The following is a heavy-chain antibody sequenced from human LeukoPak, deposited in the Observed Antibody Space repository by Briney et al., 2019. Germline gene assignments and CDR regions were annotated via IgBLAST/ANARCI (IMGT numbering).Heavy chain of an antibody. D-gene: IGHD3-3*01. Sequence: SQTLSLTCTVSGVSISSGSYYWSWIRQPAGKGLEWIGRIYTSGSTNYNPSLKSRVTISVDTSKNQFSLKLSSVTAADTAVYYCASDHYDFWSGLGAFDIWGQGTMVTVSS. J-gene: IGHJ3*02. V-gene: IGHV4-61*02. CDR3: ASDHYDFWSGLGAFDI. CDR1: GVSISSGSYY. CDR2: IYTSGST.